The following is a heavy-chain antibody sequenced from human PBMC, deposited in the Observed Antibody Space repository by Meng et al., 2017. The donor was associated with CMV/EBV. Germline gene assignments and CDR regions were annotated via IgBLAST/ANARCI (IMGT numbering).Heavy chain of an antibody. CDR2: ISAYNGNT. Sequence: ASVKVSCKASGYTFTSYGISWVRQAPGQGLEWMGWISAYNGNTNYAQKLQGRATMTTDTSTSTAYMELRSLRSDDTAVYYCARSTKYSSSWFFDYWGQGTLVTSPQ. CDR1: GYTFTSYG. CDR3: ARSTKYSSSWFFDY. J-gene: IGHJ4*02. D-gene: IGHD6-13*01. V-gene: IGHV1-18*01.